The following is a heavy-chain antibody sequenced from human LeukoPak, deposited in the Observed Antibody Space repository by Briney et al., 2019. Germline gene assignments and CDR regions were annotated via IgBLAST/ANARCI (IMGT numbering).Heavy chain of an antibody. D-gene: IGHD6-19*01. CDR1: GSTFSGSA. CDR2: IRSKANSYAT. V-gene: IGHV3-73*01. J-gene: IGHJ4*02. Sequence: GGSLRLSCAASGSTFSGSAMHWVRQASGKGLEWVGRIRSKANSYATAYAASVKGRFTISRDDSKNTAYLQMNSLKTEDTAVYYCTTTPGYSSGWYFGWGQGTLVTVSS. CDR3: TTTPGYSSGWYFG.